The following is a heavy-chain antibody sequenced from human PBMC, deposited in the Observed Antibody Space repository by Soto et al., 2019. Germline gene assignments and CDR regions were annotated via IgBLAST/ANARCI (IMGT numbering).Heavy chain of an antibody. CDR2: TYYRSKWYN. D-gene: IGHD3-10*01. V-gene: IGHV6-1*01. CDR1: GDSVSSNSAA. Sequence: SRTLSLTCAISGDSVSSNSAAWNWIRQSPSRGLEWLGRTYYRSKWYNDYAVSVKSRITINPDTSKNQFSLQLNSVTPEDTAVYYCASTLGFGELLGKWFDPWGQGTLVTVSS. CDR3: ASTLGFGELLGKWFDP. J-gene: IGHJ5*02.